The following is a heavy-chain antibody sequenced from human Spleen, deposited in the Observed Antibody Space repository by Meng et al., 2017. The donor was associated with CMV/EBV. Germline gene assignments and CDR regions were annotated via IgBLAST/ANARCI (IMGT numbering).Heavy chain of an antibody. CDR3: ARGQDDSLRYFDWLLYYFDY. CDR1: SGGYY. CDR2: IYNSGSA. V-gene: IGHV4-31*02. Sequence: SGGYYWSWSRQHPGKGLEWIGYIYNSGSAYYNPSLKSRVTISVDTSKIQFSLKLSSVTAADTAVYYCARGQDDSLRYFDWLLYYFDYWGQGTLVTVSS. J-gene: IGHJ4*02. D-gene: IGHD3-9*01.